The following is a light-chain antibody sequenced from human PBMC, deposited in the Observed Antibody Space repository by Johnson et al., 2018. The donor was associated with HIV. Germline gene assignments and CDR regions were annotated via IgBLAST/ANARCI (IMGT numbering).Light chain of an antibody. J-gene: IGLJ1*01. Sequence: QSVLTQPPSVSAAPGQKVTISCSGTTSNIGDNFVSWYQQFPGTAPKLLIFENNKRPSGIPDRFSGSKSGTSATLGITGLQTGDEADYYCGTWDSSLSAPVFGTGTKVTVL. CDR3: GTWDSSLSAPV. CDR1: TSNIGDNF. V-gene: IGLV1-51*02. CDR2: ENN.